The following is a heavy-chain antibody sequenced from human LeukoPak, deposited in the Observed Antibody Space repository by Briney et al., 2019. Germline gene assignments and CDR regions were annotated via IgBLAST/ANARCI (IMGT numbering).Heavy chain of an antibody. D-gene: IGHD3-22*01. J-gene: IGHJ4*02. CDR2: ISSSSSYI. Sequence: PGGSLRLSCAASGFTFSSYSMNWVRQAPGKGLEWVSSISSSSSYIYYADSVKGRFTISRDNAKNSLYLQMNSLRAEDTAVYYCARDGYYDSSGSTAFDYWGQGTLVTVSS. V-gene: IGHV3-21*01. CDR1: GFTFSSYS. CDR3: ARDGYYDSSGSTAFDY.